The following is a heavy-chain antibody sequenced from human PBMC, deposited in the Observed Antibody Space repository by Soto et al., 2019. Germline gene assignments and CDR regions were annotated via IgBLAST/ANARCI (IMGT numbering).Heavy chain of an antibody. J-gene: IGHJ5*02. V-gene: IGHV4-31*01. CDR2: FYSSGSI. D-gene: IGHD6-19*01. CDR3: ARMYSSGSGWFHP. Sequence: LQESGPGLVKPSQTLSLTCFVSGYSITAGGYYWSWIRHHPGKGLEWIGSFYSSGSIIYNPSLRSSVSIFGDTSSNQFSMSLTSVTAADTARYYCARMYSSGSGWFHPWGQGTLVTVSS. CDR1: GYSITAGGYY.